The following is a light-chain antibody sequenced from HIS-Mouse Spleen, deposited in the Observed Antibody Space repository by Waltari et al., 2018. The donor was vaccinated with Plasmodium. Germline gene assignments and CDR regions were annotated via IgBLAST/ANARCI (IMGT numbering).Light chain of an antibody. CDR1: NIGRKS. J-gene: IGLJ2*01. CDR2: DHS. CDR3: QVWDSSSDHVV. Sequence: SYVLTQPPSVSVAPGKTARITCGGNNIGRKSVHWYQQKPGQAPVLVVYDHSARPAGIPGRFSGSNSGNTATLTISRVEAGDEADYYCQVWDSSSDHVVFGGGTKLTVL. V-gene: IGLV3-21*03.